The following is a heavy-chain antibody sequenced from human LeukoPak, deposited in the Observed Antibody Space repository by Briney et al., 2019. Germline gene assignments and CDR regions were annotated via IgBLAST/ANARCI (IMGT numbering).Heavy chain of an antibody. CDR3: ASSYSVTYYYYYGMDV. J-gene: IGHJ6*02. Sequence: ASVKVSCKASGCTFTGYDINWVRQATGQGLEWMGWMNPNSGNTGYAQKFQGRVTMTRNTSISTAYMELSSLRSEDTAVYYRASSYSVTYYYYYGMDVWGQGTTVTVSS. CDR1: GCTFTGYD. V-gene: IGHV1-8*01. CDR2: MNPNSGNT. D-gene: IGHD1-26*01.